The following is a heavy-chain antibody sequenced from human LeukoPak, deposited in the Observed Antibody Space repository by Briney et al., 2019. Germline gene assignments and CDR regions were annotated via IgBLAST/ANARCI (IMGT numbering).Heavy chain of an antibody. J-gene: IGHJ4*02. V-gene: IGHV4-39*01. CDR1: GGSISSSSYY. Sequence: PSETLSLTCTVSGGSISSSSYYWGWIRQPPGKGLEWIGSIYYSGSTYYNPSLKSRVTISVDTSKNQFSLKLSSVTAADTAVYYCASASPGYFDYWGQGTLVTVSS. CDR2: IYYSGST. CDR3: ASASPGYFDY.